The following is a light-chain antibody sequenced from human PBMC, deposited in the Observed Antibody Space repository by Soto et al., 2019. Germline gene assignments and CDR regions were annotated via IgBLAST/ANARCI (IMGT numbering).Light chain of an antibody. CDR1: SSDVGGNKY. J-gene: IGLJ1*01. CDR2: DVS. CDR3: SAFTGTTYV. V-gene: IGLV2-14*03. Sequence: QSVLTQPASVSRSPGQSITISCTGTSSDVGGNKYVSWYQHYPGKAPKLMICDVSNRPSGVSNRFSGSKSGNTASLTISGLQAEDEADYYCSAFTGTTYVFGTGTKVTV.